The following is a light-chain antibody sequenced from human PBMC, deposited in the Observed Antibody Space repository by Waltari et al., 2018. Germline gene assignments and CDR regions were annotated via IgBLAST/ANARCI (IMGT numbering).Light chain of an antibody. J-gene: IGKJ5*01. V-gene: IGKV3D-15*03. Sequence: EIVMTQSPATLSVSPGERATLSCSASQGIAGHLALYRQIPGQVPRLLIYDVFLRATGVPSRFSGSWSWTEFTLTISILQSEDVAVYYCQHYHNFPSAFGQGTRLEIK. CDR2: DVF. CDR3: QHYHNFPSA. CDR1: QGIAGH.